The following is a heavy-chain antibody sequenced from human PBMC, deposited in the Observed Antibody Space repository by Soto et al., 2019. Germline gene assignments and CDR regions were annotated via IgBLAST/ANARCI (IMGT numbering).Heavy chain of an antibody. CDR1: GFTVSSNY. CDR2: IYSGGST. J-gene: IGHJ3*02. CDR3: ASPFPSDAFDI. Sequence: PGGSLRLSCAASGFTVSSNYMSWVRQAPGKGLEWVSVIYSGGSTYYADSVKGRFTISRDNSKNTLYLQMNSLRAEDTAVYYCASPFPSDAFDIWGQGTMVTVSS. V-gene: IGHV3-66*01.